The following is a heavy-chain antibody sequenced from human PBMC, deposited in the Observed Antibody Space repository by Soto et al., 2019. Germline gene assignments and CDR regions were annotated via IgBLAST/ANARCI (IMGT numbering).Heavy chain of an antibody. CDR1: GGSIRSGDYY. J-gene: IGHJ2*01. Sequence: QVQLQASGPGLVKPSQTLSLTCNVSGGSIRSGDYYWAWIRQPPGKGLEWIGYIYFSGTTFYNPSLKSRVAISVDTSQNQFSLKLTSVTAADTAVYYCARAGGYCSGVNCLYWYFDLWGRCTLATVSS. V-gene: IGHV4-30-4*01. CDR2: IYFSGTT. CDR3: ARAGGYCSGVNCLYWYFDL. D-gene: IGHD2-15*01.